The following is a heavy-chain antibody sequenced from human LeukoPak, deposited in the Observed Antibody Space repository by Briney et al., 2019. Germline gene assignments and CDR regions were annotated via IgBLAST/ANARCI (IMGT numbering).Heavy chain of an antibody. CDR3: AKHIAAAGRKDYYYMDV. V-gene: IGHV3-23*01. J-gene: IGHJ6*03. Sequence: GGSLRLSCAASGFTFSSYAMSWVRQAPGKGLEWVSAISGSGGSTYYADSVKGRFTISRDSSENTLYLQMNSLRAEDTAVYYCAKHIAAAGRKDYYYMDVWGKGTTVTVSS. D-gene: IGHD6-13*01. CDR2: ISGSGGST. CDR1: GFTFSSYA.